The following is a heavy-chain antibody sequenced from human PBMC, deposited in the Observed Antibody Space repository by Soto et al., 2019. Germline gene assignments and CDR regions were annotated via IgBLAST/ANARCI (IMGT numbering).Heavy chain of an antibody. CDR1: GFAFDDYA. V-gene: IGHV3-9*01. CDR3: AKGDSSGYFEVSVIDY. D-gene: IGHD3-22*01. J-gene: IGHJ4*02. CDR2: ISWNSGSI. Sequence: GGSLRLSCAASGFAFDDYAMHWVRQAPGKGLEWVSGISWNSGSIGYADSVKGRFTISRDNAKNSLYLQMNSLRAEDTALYYCAKGDSSGYFEVSVIDYWGQGTLVTVSS.